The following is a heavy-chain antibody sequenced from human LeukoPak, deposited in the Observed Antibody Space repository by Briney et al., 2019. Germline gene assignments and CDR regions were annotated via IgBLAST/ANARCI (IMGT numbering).Heavy chain of an antibody. V-gene: IGHV1-2*02. CDR1: GYTFTGYY. D-gene: IGHD3-10*02. CDR3: ATNPYVTFYSMDV. CDR2: INPISAGT. Sequence: ASVKVSCKACGYTFTGYYMHWLRQAPGQGLEWMGWINPISAGTQYAQKFQGRVTMTSDTSISTAYMELSRLRSDDTGVYYCATNPYVTFYSMDVWGRGTTVTVSS. J-gene: IGHJ6*02.